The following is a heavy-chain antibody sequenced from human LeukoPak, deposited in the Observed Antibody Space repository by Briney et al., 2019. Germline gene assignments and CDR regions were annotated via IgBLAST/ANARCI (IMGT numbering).Heavy chain of an antibody. J-gene: IGHJ5*01. D-gene: IGHD6-19*01. CDR2: ISSSGSTI. CDR3: ARVSWSLAVAAGWA. CDR1: GFTFSDYY. V-gene: IGHV3-11*01. Sequence: GGSLRLSCAASGFTFSDYYMSWIRQAPGKGLEWVSYISSSGSTIYYADSVKGRFTISRDNSKNSLYLQMNSLRAEDTAAYYCARVSWSLAVAAGWAWGHGNLVTVSS.